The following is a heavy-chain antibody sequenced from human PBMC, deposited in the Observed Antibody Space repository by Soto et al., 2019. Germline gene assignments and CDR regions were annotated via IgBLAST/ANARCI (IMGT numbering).Heavy chain of an antibody. CDR1: ASYFTSHY. CDR2: INPNNGDT. D-gene: IGHD3-10*01. V-gene: IGHV1-2*06. CDR3: AREITYGGGSFSLGL. J-gene: IGHJ4*02. Sequence: GASVKVSCKTSASYFTSHYIHWVRLAPGRGLEWMGRINPNNGDTNSPQKFQGRVTMTSDTSISTAYMEMSGLRSDDTALYYCAREITYGGGSFSLGLWGQGTLVTVSS.